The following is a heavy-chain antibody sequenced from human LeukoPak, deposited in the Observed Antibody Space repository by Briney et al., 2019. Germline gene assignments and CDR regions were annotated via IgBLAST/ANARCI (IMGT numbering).Heavy chain of an antibody. Sequence: PSQTLSLTCTVSGGSISSGSYYWSWIRQPAGKGLEWIGRIYTSGSTNYNPSLKSRVTISVDTSKNQFSLKLSSVTAADTAVYYCAGWTVDPPSKVVSYGMDVWGQGTTVTVSS. CDR2: IYTSGST. D-gene: IGHD2-2*01. J-gene: IGHJ6*02. CDR3: AGWTVDPPSKVVSYGMDV. V-gene: IGHV4-61*02. CDR1: GGSISSGSYY.